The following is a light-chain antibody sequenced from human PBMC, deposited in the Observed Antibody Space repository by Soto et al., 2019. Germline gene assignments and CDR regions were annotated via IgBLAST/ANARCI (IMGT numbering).Light chain of an antibody. Sequence: QSVLTQPPSASGTPGQKVTISCSGSSSNIGDNYVYWHQQLPGTAPKLLIYRNNQRPSGVPDRFSGSKSGTSAPLAISGLRSEDEADYYCAAWDDSLSGYVFGPGTKLTVL. J-gene: IGLJ1*01. V-gene: IGLV1-47*01. CDR3: AAWDDSLSGYV. CDR2: RNN. CDR1: SSNIGDNY.